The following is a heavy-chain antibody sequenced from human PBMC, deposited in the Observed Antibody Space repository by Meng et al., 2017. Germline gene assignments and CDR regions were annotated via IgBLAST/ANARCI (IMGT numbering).Heavy chain of an antibody. J-gene: IGHJ6*02. CDR1: GFNFNIYS. CDR3: AKDRLRAVASFPERHGMDV. Sequence: GESLKISCVVSGFNFNIYSMHWVRQAPGKGPERVAVISYDGSNKYYADSVKGRFTISRDNSKNTLYLQMNSLRPEDTARYYCAKDRLRAVASFPERHGMDVWGQGTTVTVSS. V-gene: IGHV3-30*01. D-gene: IGHD1-14*01. CDR2: ISYDGSNK.